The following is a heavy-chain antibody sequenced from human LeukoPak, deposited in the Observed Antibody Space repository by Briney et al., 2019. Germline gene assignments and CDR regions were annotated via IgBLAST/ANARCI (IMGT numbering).Heavy chain of an antibody. J-gene: IGHJ4*02. Sequence: GGSLRLSCAASGFTFSNYAMSWVRQAPGEGLEWVSTISDSGGRTYYADSVKGRFTISRDNSKNTLYLQMNSLTAEDTAVYYCAKNALDSSGFVDYWGQGTLVTVSS. CDR1: GFTFSNYA. V-gene: IGHV3-23*01. CDR2: ISDSGGRT. D-gene: IGHD3-22*01. CDR3: AKNALDSSGFVDY.